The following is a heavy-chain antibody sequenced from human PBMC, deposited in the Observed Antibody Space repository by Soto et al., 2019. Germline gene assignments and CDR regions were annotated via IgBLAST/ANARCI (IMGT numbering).Heavy chain of an antibody. CDR1: GDTFSSHA. V-gene: IGHV1-69*13. J-gene: IGHJ6*02. CDR2: IIPFFKAT. CDR3: ARDVPLNYYDGTFSYYAMDV. D-gene: IGHD3-16*01. Sequence: GASVKVSCKASGDTFSSHAISWVRQAPGQGLEWMGGIIPFFKATNYAQKFQGRVTITADDSTSTAYMDLYSLRSEDTAVYYCARDVPLNYYDGTFSYYAMDVWGQWTTVTV.